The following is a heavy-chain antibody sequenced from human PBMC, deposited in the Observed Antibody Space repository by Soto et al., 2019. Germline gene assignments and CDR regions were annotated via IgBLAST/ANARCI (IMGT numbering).Heavy chain of an antibody. V-gene: IGHV1-18*01. CDR1: GYTFFTYA. D-gene: IGHD5-12*01. J-gene: IGHJ5*02. CDR3: ATHHGPTTSVNWFDP. CDR2: ISTYSGDT. Sequence: QVHLVQSGVEVKTPGASVKVSCQASGYTFFTYAISWVRQAPGQGLEWMGWISTYSGDTKYAQKCQGRVTMTTDTSTTPGYLESRSLRAYYSAGYYCATHHGPTTSVNWFDPWGQGTLVTVSS.